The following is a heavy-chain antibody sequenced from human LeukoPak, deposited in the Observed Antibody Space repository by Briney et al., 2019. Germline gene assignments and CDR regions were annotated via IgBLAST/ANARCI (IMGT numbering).Heavy chain of an antibody. D-gene: IGHD6-6*01. CDR1: GGTFSSYA. J-gene: IGHJ4*02. Sequence: SVKVSCKASGGTFSSYAISWVRQAPGQGLEWMGRIIPIFGTANYAQKFQGRVTITTDESTSTAYMELSSLRSEDTAVYYCARGPIAARPLSPDYWGQGTLVTVSS. V-gene: IGHV1-69*05. CDR3: ARGPIAARPLSPDY. CDR2: IIPIFGTA.